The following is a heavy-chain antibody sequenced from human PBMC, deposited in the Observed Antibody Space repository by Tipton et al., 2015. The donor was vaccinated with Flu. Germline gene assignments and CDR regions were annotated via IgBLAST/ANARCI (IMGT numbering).Heavy chain of an antibody. Sequence: SLRLSCVASGLSVSNNYMSWVRQAPGKGLEWVAAFSGGGATTYFADSVKGRFTISRDFSKNTLYLQMNSLRAEDTAVYYCAKVIPELVSGLDYWGQGTLVTGSS. CDR3: AKVIPELVSGLDY. CDR1: GLSVSNNY. CDR2: FSGGGATT. J-gene: IGHJ4*02. V-gene: IGHV3-23*01. D-gene: IGHD5/OR15-5a*01.